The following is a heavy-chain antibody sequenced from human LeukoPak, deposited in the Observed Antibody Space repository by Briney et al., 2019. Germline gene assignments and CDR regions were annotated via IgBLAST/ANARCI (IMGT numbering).Heavy chain of an antibody. CDR1: GFTFSSYA. V-gene: IGHV3-30*04. CDR3: TTVRVNDYVWGSYRYSYFDY. Sequence: PGGFLRLSCAASGFTFSSYAMHWVRQASGKGLEWVAVISYDGSNKYYADSVKGRFTISRDNSKNTLYLQMNSLKTEDTAVYYCTTVRVNDYVWGSYRYSYFDYWGQGTLVTVSS. J-gene: IGHJ4*02. D-gene: IGHD3-16*02. CDR2: ISYDGSNK.